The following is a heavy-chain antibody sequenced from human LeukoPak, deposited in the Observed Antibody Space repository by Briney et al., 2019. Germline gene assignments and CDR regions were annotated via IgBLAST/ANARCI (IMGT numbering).Heavy chain of an antibody. D-gene: IGHD4-11*01. J-gene: IGHJ4*02. CDR2: INHSGST. CDR1: GGSFSGYY. Sequence: TPSETLSLTCAVYGGSFSGYYWSWIRQPPGKGLEWIGEINHSGSTNYNPSLKSRVTISVDTSMNQFSLKLSSVTAADTAVYYCASGDYSDYYFDYWGQGTLVTVSS. CDR3: ASGDYSDYYFDY. V-gene: IGHV4-34*01.